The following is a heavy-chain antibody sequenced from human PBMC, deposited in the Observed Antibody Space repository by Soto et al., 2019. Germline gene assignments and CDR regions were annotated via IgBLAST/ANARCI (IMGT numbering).Heavy chain of an antibody. V-gene: IGHV4-31*03. CDR3: ASSHDYGDYEAAVFDY. D-gene: IGHD4-17*01. Sequence: QVQLQESGPGLVKPSQTLSLTCTVSGGSISSGGYYWSWIRQHPGKGLEWIGYIYYSGSTYYNPSLKSRVTISVDTSKNQFSLKLSSVTAADTAVYYCASSHDYGDYEAAVFDYWGQGTLVTVSS. CDR2: IYYSGST. J-gene: IGHJ4*02. CDR1: GGSISSGGYY.